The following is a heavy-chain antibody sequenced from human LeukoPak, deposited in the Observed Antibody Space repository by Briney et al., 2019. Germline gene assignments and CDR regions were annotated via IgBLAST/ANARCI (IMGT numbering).Heavy chain of an antibody. CDR3: AGKGCYGSGSYYIDYFDC. V-gene: IGHV1-69*04. Sequence: ASVKVSCKASGGTFSSYAISWVRQAPGQGLEWMGRIIPILGIANYAQKFQGRVTITADKSTSTAYMELSSLRSEDTAVYYCAGKGCYGSGSYYIDYFDCRGQGTLVTDSS. J-gene: IGHJ4*02. D-gene: IGHD3-10*01. CDR1: GGTFSSYA. CDR2: IIPILGIA.